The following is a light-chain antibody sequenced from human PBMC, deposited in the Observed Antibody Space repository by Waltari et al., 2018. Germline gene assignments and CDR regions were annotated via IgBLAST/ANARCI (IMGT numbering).Light chain of an antibody. Sequence: ENVLTQSPATQSLSPGEAATLSCRASQNVGNSLAWYQHKPGQAPRLRIYDAANRASGIPARFSGSGSGTDFTLTISSLEPDDFAVYYCQQRSNWHTFGQGTRLEIK. CDR1: QNVGNS. V-gene: IGKV3-11*01. J-gene: IGKJ2*01. CDR2: DAA. CDR3: QQRSNWHT.